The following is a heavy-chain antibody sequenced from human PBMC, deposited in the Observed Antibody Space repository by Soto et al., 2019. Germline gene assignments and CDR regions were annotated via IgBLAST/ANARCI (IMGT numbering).Heavy chain of an antibody. CDR2: IYSSGHT. V-gene: IGHV4-4*07. CDR3: AREAAVAVGDGYWCDP. J-gene: IGHJ5*02. CDR1: GDSFNNFY. D-gene: IGHD6-19*01. Sequence: SETLSLTCTVSGDSFNNFYWSWIRQPAGKGLEWIGRIYSSGHTDYNPSLRSRVTVSVDTSKNHFSLRLSSVTAADTAVYFCAREAAVAVGDGYWCDPWGQRTLVPVSS.